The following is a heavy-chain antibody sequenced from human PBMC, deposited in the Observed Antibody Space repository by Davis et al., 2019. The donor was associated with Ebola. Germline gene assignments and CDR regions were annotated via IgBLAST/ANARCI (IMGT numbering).Heavy chain of an antibody. J-gene: IGHJ4*02. CDR2: IYYSGST. D-gene: IGHD5-18*01. Sequence: SETLSLTCTVSGGSISSSSYYWGWIRQPPGKGLEWIGYIYYSGSTNYNPSLKSRVTISVDTSKNQFSLKLSSVTAADTAVYYCARGGGYSYGYQPFDYWGQGTLVTVSS. V-gene: IGHV4-61*05. CDR3: ARGGGYSYGYQPFDY. CDR1: GGSISSSSYY.